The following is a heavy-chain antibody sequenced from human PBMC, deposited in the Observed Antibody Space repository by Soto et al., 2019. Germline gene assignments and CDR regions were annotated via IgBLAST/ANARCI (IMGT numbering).Heavy chain of an antibody. CDR3: AKEVVVGATTGLGDYYYYYGMDV. Sequence: QVQLVESGGGVVQPGRSLRLSCAASGFTFSSYGMHWVRQAPGKGLEWVAVISYDGSNKYYADSVKGRFTISRDNSKNTLYLQMNSLRDEETAVYYCAKEVVVGATTGLGDYYYYYGMDVWGQGTTVTVSS. D-gene: IGHD1-26*01. V-gene: IGHV3-30*18. CDR2: ISYDGSNK. CDR1: GFTFSSYG. J-gene: IGHJ6*02.